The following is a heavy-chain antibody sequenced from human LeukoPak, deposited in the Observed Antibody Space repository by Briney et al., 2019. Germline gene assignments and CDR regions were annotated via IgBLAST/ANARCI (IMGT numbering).Heavy chain of an antibody. V-gene: IGHV3-7*03. J-gene: IGHJ6*04. CDR2: IKQDGNEK. Sequence: GGSLRLSCAASGIRFSSYWMNWVRQSPGKGLEWVANIKQDGNEKYYVDSVRGRFTISRDNAKNLIYLEMNSLRAEDAAIYYCERGGSRVTTAGTMDVWGLGTTVTVFS. CDR3: ERGGSRVTTAGTMDV. D-gene: IGHD1-14*01. CDR1: GIRFSSYW.